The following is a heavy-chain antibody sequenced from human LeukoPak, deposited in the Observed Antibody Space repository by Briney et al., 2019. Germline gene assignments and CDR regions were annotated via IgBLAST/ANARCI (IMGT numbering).Heavy chain of an antibody. J-gene: IGHJ3*02. Sequence: SETLSLTCTVSGGSISRSSYYWGWIRQPPGKGLEWIGSIYYSGSTYYNPSLKSRVTISVDTSKNQFSLKLSSVTAADTAVYYCARRPLWGPDPTDAFDIWGQGTMVTVSS. CDR2: IYYSGST. CDR3: ARRPLWGPDPTDAFDI. V-gene: IGHV4-39*01. CDR1: GGSISRSSYY. D-gene: IGHD3-16*01.